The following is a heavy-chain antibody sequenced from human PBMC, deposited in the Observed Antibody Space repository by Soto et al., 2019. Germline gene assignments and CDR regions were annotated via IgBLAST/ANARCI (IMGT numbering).Heavy chain of an antibody. V-gene: IGHV3-23*01. J-gene: IGHJ4*02. CDR1: GFTFSSYA. CDR3: AKDMESVTMIVVVITTLNSYFDY. CDR2: ISGSGGST. D-gene: IGHD3-22*01. Sequence: GGSLRLSCAASGFTFSSYAMSWVRQAPGKGLEWVSAISGSGGSTYYADSVKGRFTISRDNSKNTLYLQMNSLRAEDTAVYYCAKDMESVTMIVVVITTLNSYFDYWGQGTLVTVSS.